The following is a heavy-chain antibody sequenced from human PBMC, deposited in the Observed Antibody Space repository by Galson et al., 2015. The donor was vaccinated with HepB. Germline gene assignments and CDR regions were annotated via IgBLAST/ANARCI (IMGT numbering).Heavy chain of an antibody. CDR2: IIPIFGTA. CDR1: GGTFSSYA. CDR3: ASYSSIAARPGHDAFDI. V-gene: IGHV1-69*13. Sequence: SVKVSCKASGGTFSSYAISWVRQAPGQGLEWMGGIIPIFGTANYAQKFQGRVTITADESTSTAYMELSSLRSEDTAVYYCASYSSIAARPGHDAFDIWGQGTMVTVSS. J-gene: IGHJ3*02. D-gene: IGHD6-6*01.